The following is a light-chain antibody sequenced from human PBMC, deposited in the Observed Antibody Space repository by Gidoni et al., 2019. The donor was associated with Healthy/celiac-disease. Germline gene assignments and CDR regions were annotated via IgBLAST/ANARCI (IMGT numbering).Light chain of an antibody. V-gene: IGKV1-33*01. CDR1: QDISNY. Sequence: EIQMTQSPSSLSASVGDRVTITCQASQDISNYLNWYQQKPGKDPKLLIYDASNLETGVPSRFSGSGSGTDFTFTISSLQPEDIATYYCQQYDNLPRTFGQXTKLEI. CDR3: QQYDNLPRT. CDR2: DAS. J-gene: IGKJ2*01.